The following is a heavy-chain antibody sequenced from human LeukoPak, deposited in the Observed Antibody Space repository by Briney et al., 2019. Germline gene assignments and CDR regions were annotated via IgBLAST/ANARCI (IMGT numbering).Heavy chain of an antibody. D-gene: IGHD3-10*01. CDR1: GGSFSGYY. V-gene: IGHV4-34*01. CDR2: INHSGST. CDR3: ARGLARGVIIHAYYFDY. Sequence: SETLSLTCAVYGGSFSGYYWSWIRQPPGKGLEWIGEINHSGSTNYNPSLKSRVTISVDTSKNQFSLKLSSVTAADTAVYYCARGLARGVIIHAYYFDYWGQGALVTVSS. J-gene: IGHJ4*02.